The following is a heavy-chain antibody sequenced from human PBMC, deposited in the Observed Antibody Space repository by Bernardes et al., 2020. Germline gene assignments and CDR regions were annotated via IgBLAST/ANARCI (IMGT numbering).Heavy chain of an antibody. D-gene: IGHD3-10*01. Sequence: SGPTLFKPPQPRPLTCTFAGFALSTSAFGVAWIRQPPGKDLEWLALIYWDDDKRYSPSLQSRLTSTKDTSKNQVVLTMTNMDPADTATDFCAHTVLWFGESFSANSLKYFDYWGQGPLLTVTS. CDR1: GFALSTSAFG. V-gene: IGHV2-5*02. J-gene: IGHJ4*02. CDR2: IYWDDDK. CDR3: AHTVLWFGESFSANSLKYFDY.